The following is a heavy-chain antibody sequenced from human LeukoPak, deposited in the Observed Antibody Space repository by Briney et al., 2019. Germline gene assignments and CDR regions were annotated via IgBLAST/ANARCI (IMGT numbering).Heavy chain of an antibody. CDR2: ISSNGGST. D-gene: IGHD1-1*01. CDR3: ARDSGTGTTGHYYYYYMDV. CDR1: GFTFSSYA. Sequence: PGGSLRLSCAASGFTFSSYAMHWVRQAPGKGLEYVSAISSNGGSTYYANSVKGRFTISRDNSKNTLYLQMGSLRAEDMAVYYCARDSGTGTTGHYYYYYMDVWGKGTTVTVSS. V-gene: IGHV3-64*01. J-gene: IGHJ6*03.